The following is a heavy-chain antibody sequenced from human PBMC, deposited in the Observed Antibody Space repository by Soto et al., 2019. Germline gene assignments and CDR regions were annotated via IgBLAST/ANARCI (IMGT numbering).Heavy chain of an antibody. Sequence: QVQLVESGGGVVQPGRSLRLSCAASGFTFNRNTMHWVRQAPGKGLEWVAVLSYDGSTKYYADSVKGRFTISRDSSKNTLYLQMNSLRAEDTAVYYCARGVGAITYYFDYWGQGTLVTVSS. D-gene: IGHD1-26*01. CDR3: ARGVGAITYYFDY. V-gene: IGHV3-30-3*01. CDR2: LSYDGSTK. J-gene: IGHJ4*02. CDR1: GFTFNRNT.